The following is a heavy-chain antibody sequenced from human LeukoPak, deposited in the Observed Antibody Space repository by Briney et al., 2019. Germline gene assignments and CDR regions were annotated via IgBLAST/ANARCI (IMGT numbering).Heavy chain of an antibody. J-gene: IGHJ4*02. CDR2: IYYSGST. CDR1: GGSINSGGYY. D-gene: IGHD5-24*01. V-gene: IGHV4-31*03. Sequence: PSETLSLTCTVSGGSINSGGYYWSWIRQHPGKGLERIGYIYYSGSTYSNPSLKSRLTISVDTSKNQFSLKLSSVTAADTAVYYCARDRDGYNGLDYWGQGTLVTVSS. CDR3: ARDRDGYNGLDY.